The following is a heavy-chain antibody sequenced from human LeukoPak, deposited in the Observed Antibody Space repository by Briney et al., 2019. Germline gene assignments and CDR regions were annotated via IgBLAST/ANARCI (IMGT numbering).Heavy chain of an antibody. D-gene: IGHD2-2*01. CDR1: GGSISRYY. CDR3: ARLGYCSSTRCSDDY. J-gene: IGHJ4*02. V-gene: IGHV4-4*07. Sequence: SETLSLTCTDSGGSISRYYGRWIGQPAGKGMEWIGRIYTSVSTNYNPSLKSRVTMSVDTSKNQFSLKLSSVTAADTAVYYCARLGYCSSTRCSDDYWGQGTLVTVSS. CDR2: IYTSVST.